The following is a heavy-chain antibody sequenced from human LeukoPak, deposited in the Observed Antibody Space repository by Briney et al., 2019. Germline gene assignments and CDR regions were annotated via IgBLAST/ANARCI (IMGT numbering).Heavy chain of an antibody. J-gene: IGHJ4*02. CDR3: ATGTNGLYGSNRFQGYFDD. Sequence: SVKVSCKASGGTFSKYAISWVRQAPGPGLEWMGGITPTYGLVHYAQKFQGRVTLTTDTSTGTADLEMNSLTFEDTAVYYCATGTNGLYGSNRFQGYFDDWGQGTLVTVLS. CDR1: GGTFSKYA. V-gene: IGHV1-69*10. D-gene: IGHD6-13*01. CDR2: ITPTYGLV.